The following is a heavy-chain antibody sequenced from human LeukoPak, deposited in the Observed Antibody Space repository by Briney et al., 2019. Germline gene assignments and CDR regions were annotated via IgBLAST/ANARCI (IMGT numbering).Heavy chain of an antibody. CDR1: GGTFSGYY. CDR3: ARAWASYYDFWSGYYQYGDSSWYYFDY. J-gene: IGHJ4*02. Sequence: SETLSLTCAVYGGTFSGYYWSWIRKPSGKGLKCIGEITHSGSTNYNPSLKSRVTISVDTSKNQFSLKLSSVTAADTAVYYCARAWASYYDFWSGYYQYGDSSWYYFDYWGQGTLVTVSS. CDR2: ITHSGST. D-gene: IGHD3-3*01. V-gene: IGHV4-34*01.